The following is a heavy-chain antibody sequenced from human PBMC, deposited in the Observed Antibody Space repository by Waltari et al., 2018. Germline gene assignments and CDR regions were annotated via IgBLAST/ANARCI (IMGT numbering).Heavy chain of an antibody. Sequence: QVQLVQSGAEVKKPGASVKVSCKASGYTFTSYDINWVRQATGQGLEWMGWMNPNSGNTGYAQKCQGRVTMTRNTSISTAYMELSSLRSEDTAVYYCARGRELRYFIWRGRRNYWFDPWGQGTLVTVSS. D-gene: IGHD3-9*01. V-gene: IGHV1-8*01. J-gene: IGHJ5*02. CDR2: MNPNSGNT. CDR3: ARGRELRYFIWRGRRNYWFDP. CDR1: GYTFTSYD.